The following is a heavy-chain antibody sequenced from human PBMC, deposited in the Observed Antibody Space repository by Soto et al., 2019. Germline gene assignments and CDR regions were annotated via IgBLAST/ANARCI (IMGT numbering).Heavy chain of an antibody. J-gene: IGHJ5*02. CDR3: ARDYYDSSGSQGNWFDP. V-gene: IGHV5-51*01. D-gene: IGHD3-22*01. CDR1: GYSFTSYW. CDR2: IYPGDSDT. Sequence: GESLKISCKGSGYSFTSYWIGWVRQMPGKGLEWMGIIYPGDSDTRYSPSFQGQVTISADKSVSTAYLQWSSLKASDTAMYYCARDYYDSSGSQGNWFDPWGQGTLVAVSS.